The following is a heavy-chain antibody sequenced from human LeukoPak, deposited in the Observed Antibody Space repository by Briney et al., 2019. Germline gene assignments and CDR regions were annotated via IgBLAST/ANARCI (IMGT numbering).Heavy chain of an antibody. D-gene: IGHD5-18*01. J-gene: IGHJ5*02. V-gene: IGHV4-59*12. Sequence: SETLSLTCTFSGGSISSYYWSWIRQPAGKGLEWIGEIYHSGSTNYNPSLKSRVTISVDKSKNQFSLKLSSVTAADTAVYYCAGGNTAIDPWGQGTLVTVSS. CDR3: AGGNTAIDP. CDR2: IYHSGST. CDR1: GGSISSYY.